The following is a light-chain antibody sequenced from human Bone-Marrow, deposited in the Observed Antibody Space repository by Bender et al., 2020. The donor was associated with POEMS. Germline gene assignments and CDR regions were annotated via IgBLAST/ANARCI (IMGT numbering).Light chain of an antibody. V-gene: IGLV1-44*01. CDR1: SIGRNP. J-gene: IGLJ3*02. CDR3: STWDDRLNAWL. CDR2: ADD. Sequence: QSVLTQPPSASGTPGQRVTISCYGGSIGRNPINWYQQLPGTAPRLVIYADDRRPSGVPNRFSASKSGSYAFLAISGLQSEDAADYYCSTWDDRLNAWLFGGGTKLTVL.